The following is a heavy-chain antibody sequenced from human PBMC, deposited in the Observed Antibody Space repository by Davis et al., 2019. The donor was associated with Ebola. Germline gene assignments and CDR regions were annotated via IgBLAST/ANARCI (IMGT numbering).Heavy chain of an antibody. CDR3: AREGVIATSNMDV. Sequence: AASVQVSCKTSGYPFISYGISWVRQAPGQGLEWMGWISPFSGNTNYAQKLQGRVTMTTDTSTSTAYMELRSLRSDDTAVYYCAREGVIATSNMDVWGQGTPVTVSS. D-gene: IGHD3-22*01. V-gene: IGHV1-18*01. CDR1: GYPFISYG. CDR2: ISPFSGNT. J-gene: IGHJ6*02.